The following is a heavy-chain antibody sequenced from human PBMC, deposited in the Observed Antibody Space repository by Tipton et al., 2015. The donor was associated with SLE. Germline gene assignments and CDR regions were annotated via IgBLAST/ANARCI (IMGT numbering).Heavy chain of an antibody. J-gene: IGHJ4*02. D-gene: IGHD3-22*01. CDR2: IYYSGST. Sequence: TLSLTCTVSGGSISSRSYYWGWIRQPPGKGLEWIGSIYYSGSTYYNPSLKSRVTISVDTSKDQFSLKLSSVAAADTAVYYCARQVVAVAAPYYYDSSDPYYFDYWGQGTLVTVSS. CDR3: ARQVVAVAAPYYYDSSDPYYFDY. V-gene: IGHV4-39*07. CDR1: GGSISSRSYY.